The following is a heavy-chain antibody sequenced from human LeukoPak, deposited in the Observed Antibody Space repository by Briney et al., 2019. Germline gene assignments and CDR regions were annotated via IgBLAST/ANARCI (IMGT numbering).Heavy chain of an antibody. D-gene: IGHD2-15*01. CDR3: ARGYCSGGSCYLNAFDI. J-gene: IGHJ3*02. CDR2: ISTGSSYI. V-gene: IGHV3-21*01. CDR1: GFTFSSYS. Sequence: GGSLRLSCASSGFTFSSYSMNWVRQAPGKGLEWVSSISTGSSYIFYADSVRGRFTISRDNAQNSLYLQMNSLRAEDTAVYYCARGYCSGGSCYLNAFDIWGQGTMVTVSS.